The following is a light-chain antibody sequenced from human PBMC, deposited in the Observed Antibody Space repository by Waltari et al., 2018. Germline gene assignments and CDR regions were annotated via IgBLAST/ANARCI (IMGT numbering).Light chain of an antibody. Sequence: QSALTQPASVSGSPGQSITISCTGPSSAVGGSNYVSWYQQHPGKAPNLMIYDVSNRPSGVSNRFSGSKSGNTASLTISGLQAEDEADYYCSSYTSSSTLDVVFGGGTKLTVL. CDR3: SSYTSSSTLDVV. CDR2: DVS. CDR1: SSAVGGSNY. J-gene: IGLJ2*01. V-gene: IGLV2-14*03.